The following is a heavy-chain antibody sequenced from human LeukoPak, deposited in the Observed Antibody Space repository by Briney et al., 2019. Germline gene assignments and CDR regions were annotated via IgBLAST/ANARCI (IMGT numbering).Heavy chain of an antibody. CDR3: ASLGYSSLPNWFDP. Sequence: GGSLRLSCAASGFTFSSYAMHWVRQAPGKGLEWVAVISYDGSNKYYADSVKGRFTISRDNSKNTLYLQMNSLRAEDTAVYYCASLGYSSLPNWFDPWGQGTLVTVSS. V-gene: IGHV3-30*04. CDR1: GFTFSSYA. CDR2: ISYDGSNK. D-gene: IGHD6-13*01. J-gene: IGHJ5*02.